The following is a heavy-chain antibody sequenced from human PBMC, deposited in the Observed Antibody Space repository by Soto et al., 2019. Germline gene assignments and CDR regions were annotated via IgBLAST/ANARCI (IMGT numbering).Heavy chain of an antibody. Sequence: EVQLLESGGGLIQPGGSLRLSCAASGFTFSNYAMTWARQAPGKGLEWVSSISGSGGTTYYADSVKGRFTISRDNSNNTLYLQMTSLRAEDTAVYYCAKANGVTCYSPLDYWGQGTLVTVSS. CDR2: ISGSGGTT. CDR1: GFTFSNYA. D-gene: IGHD2-15*01. CDR3: AKANGVTCYSPLDY. J-gene: IGHJ4*02. V-gene: IGHV3-23*01.